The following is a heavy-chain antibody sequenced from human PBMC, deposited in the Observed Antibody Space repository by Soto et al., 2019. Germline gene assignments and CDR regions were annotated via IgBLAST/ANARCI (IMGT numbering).Heavy chain of an antibody. CDR2: ISYDGSNK. Sequence: PGGSLRLSCAASGFTFSSYGMHWVRQAPGKGLEWVAVISYDGSNKYYADSVKGRFTISRDNSKNTLYLQMNSLRAEDTAVYYCAKGSFWELPNYFDYWGQGTLVTVSS. J-gene: IGHJ4*02. CDR1: GFTFSSYG. D-gene: IGHD1-26*01. V-gene: IGHV3-30*18. CDR3: AKGSFWELPNYFDY.